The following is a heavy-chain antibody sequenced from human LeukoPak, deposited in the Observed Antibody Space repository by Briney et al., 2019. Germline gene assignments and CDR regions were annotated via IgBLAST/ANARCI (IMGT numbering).Heavy chain of an antibody. D-gene: IGHD5-18*01. V-gene: IGHV3-74*01. CDR3: ARGTGYSFGSFDY. J-gene: IGHJ4*02. Sequence: GVACRLSCAASGFTFSSYWMHWVRQARGRGLVWVSRINSYASITTYADSVKGRFTISRDNARNMLYLQMNSLRAEDTAVYYCARGTGYSFGSFDYWGPGTRV. CDR1: GFTFSSYW. CDR2: INSYASIT.